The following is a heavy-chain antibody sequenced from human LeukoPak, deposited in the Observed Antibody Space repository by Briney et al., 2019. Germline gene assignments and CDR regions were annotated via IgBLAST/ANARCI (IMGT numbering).Heavy chain of an antibody. CDR1: GFTFSRYG. D-gene: IGHD6-13*01. CDR2: ISSSSSTI. CDR3: ARDKAHLAAAGFIDY. J-gene: IGHJ4*02. V-gene: IGHV3-48*01. Sequence: GGSLRLSCAGSGFTFSRYGFNWVRQAPGKGLEWVSYISSSSSTIYYADSVKGRFTISRDNAKNSLYLQMNSLRAEDTAVYYCARDKAHLAAAGFIDYWGQGTLVTVSS.